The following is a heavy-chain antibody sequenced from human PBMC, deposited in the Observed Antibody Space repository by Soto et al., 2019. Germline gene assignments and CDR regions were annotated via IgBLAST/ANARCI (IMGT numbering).Heavy chain of an antibody. D-gene: IGHD6-13*01. CDR2: ISAYNGNT. V-gene: IGHV1-18*01. CDR3: ARDRVGWIAAAGRQNWFDP. CDR1: GYTFTSYG. J-gene: IGHJ5*02. Sequence: QVQLVQSGAEVKKPGASVKVSCKASGYTFTSYGISWVRQAPGQGLEWMGWISAYNGNTNYAQKLQGRVTMTTDTSTSTAYMERRSLRSDDTAVYYCARDRVGWIAAAGRQNWFDPWGQGTLVTVSS.